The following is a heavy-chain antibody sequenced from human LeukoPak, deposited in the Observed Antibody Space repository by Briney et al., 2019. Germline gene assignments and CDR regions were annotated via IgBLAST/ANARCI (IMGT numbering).Heavy chain of an antibody. J-gene: IGHJ5*02. CDR3: TRDHTLTAYGNWFDP. V-gene: IGHV6-1*01. D-gene: IGHD3-9*01. CDR2: TYYRSRWYN. Sequence: SQTLSLTCAVSGDSLSGDSAAWDWQTPSPARGLEWLVSTYYRSRWYNDYALSVKGRISNNPDTSKNQFSLQLNSVAPEDPAVYYCTRDHTLTAYGNWFDPWSQGTLVTVSS. CDR1: GDSLSGDSAA.